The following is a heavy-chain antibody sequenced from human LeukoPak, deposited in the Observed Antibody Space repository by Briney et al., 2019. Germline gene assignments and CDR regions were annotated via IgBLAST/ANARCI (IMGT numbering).Heavy chain of an antibody. Sequence: SETLSLTCTVSGGSISSSSYYWGWIRQPPGKGLEWIGSIYYSGSTYYNPSLKSRVTISVDTSKNQFSLNLSSVTGAETAVDYCSVTVGTIERFDLWAQGTMVPVSS. CDR3: SVTVGTIERFDL. J-gene: IGHJ5*02. V-gene: IGHV4-39*01. CDR1: GGSISSSSYY. D-gene: IGHD5-12*01. CDR2: IYYSGST.